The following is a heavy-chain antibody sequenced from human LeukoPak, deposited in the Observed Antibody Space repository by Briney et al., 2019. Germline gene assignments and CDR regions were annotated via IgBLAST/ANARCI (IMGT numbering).Heavy chain of an antibody. CDR2: ISSSGSTI. D-gene: IGHD6-19*01. V-gene: IGHV3-11*04. CDR1: GFTFSDYY. Sequence: GGSLRLSCAASGFTFSDYYMSWIRQAPGKGLEWVSYISSSGSTIYYADSVKGRFTISRDNAKNSLYLQMNSLRAEDTAVYYCARVVSSGWHLFDYWGQGTLVTVSS. J-gene: IGHJ4*02. CDR3: ARVVSSGWHLFDY.